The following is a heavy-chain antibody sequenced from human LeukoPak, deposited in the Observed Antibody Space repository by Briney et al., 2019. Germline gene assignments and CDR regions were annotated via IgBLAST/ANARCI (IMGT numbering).Heavy chain of an antibody. CDR2: ISAYNGNT. V-gene: IGHV1-18*01. CDR3: ARDGGEPDY. Sequence: ASVKVSCKASGYTFTNYGINWVRQAPGQGLEWMGWISAYNGNTRYAQKLQGRATMTTDASTSTAFMELRSLRSDDTAMYYCARDGGEPDYWGQGTQVTVSS. D-gene: IGHD1-26*01. CDR1: GYTFTNYG. J-gene: IGHJ4*02.